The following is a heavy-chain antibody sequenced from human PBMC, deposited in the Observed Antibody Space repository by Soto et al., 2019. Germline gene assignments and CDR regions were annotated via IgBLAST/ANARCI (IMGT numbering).Heavy chain of an antibody. D-gene: IGHD2-21*01. V-gene: IGHV4-31*11. CDR1: GGSNSSGYYF. Sequence: SETLSLTCAVSGGSNSSGYYFCTWIRQRPGEGLEWSGYISYSGSTNYNPSLESRITMSVDTSKNQFSLKLNSVTAADTAVYYCARESDWPRGYFESWGQGIQVTVSS. J-gene: IGHJ4*02. CDR2: ISYSGST. CDR3: ARESDWPRGYFES.